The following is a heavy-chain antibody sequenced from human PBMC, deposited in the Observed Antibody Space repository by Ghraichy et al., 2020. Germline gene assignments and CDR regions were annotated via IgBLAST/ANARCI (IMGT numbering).Heavy chain of an antibody. D-gene: IGHD3-9*01. CDR3: AIERVKPTYYFDSSASDH. V-gene: IGHV1-2*02. Sequence: ASVKVSCKASGYTFSDYYIHWVRQAPGQGLEWMGWINPKSGDTNYAQSFQGRVTMTTIKSIGTAYMELRRLRFGDTAVYYCAIERVKPTYYFDSSASDHWGQGTLVTVS. CDR1: GYTFSDYY. CDR2: INPKSGDT. J-gene: IGHJ4*02.